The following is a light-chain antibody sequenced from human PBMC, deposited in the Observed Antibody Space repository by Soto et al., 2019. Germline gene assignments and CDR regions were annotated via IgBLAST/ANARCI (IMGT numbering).Light chain of an antibody. CDR3: QQSGRPPYT. J-gene: IGKJ2*01. CDR1: QSLSSR. Sequence: DIQMTQSPSSLSASVGARVTITCRASQSLSSRLTWYQQKPGEAPKLLIYETSNWQSGVPSRFSGSGSDTDFTLTINSLQWEDFATYYCQQSGRPPYTFGQGTKRDI. CDR2: ETS. V-gene: IGKV1-39*01.